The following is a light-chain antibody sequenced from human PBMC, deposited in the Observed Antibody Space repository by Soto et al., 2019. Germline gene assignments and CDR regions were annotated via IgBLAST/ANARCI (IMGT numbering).Light chain of an antibody. CDR3: QQYGSSPAT. J-gene: IGKJ1*01. CDR2: KAS. Sequence: DIQMTQSPSTLSASVGDRVTITCRASQSISNWLAWYQQKPGEAPKLLIYKASNLENGVPSRFSGSGSGTEFTLTISSLQPDDFAVYYCQQYGSSPATFGQGTKVDIK. V-gene: IGKV1-5*03. CDR1: QSISNW.